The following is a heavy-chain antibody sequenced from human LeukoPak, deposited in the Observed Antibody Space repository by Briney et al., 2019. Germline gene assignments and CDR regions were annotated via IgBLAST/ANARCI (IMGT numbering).Heavy chain of an antibody. CDR3: ARDLCDSSGYYCYFDY. Sequence: PSETLSLTCTVSGYSISSGYYWGWIRQPPGKGLEWIGSIYHSGSTYYNPSLKSRVTISLDTSRNQFSLKLNSVTAADTAVYYCARDLCDSSGYYCYFDYWGQGTLVTVSS. J-gene: IGHJ4*02. CDR2: IYHSGST. V-gene: IGHV4-38-2*02. D-gene: IGHD3-22*01. CDR1: GYSISSGYY.